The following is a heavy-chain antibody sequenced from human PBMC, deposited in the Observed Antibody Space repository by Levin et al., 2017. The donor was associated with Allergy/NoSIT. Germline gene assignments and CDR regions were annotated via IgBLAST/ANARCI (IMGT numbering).Heavy chain of an antibody. J-gene: IGHJ3*02. CDR1: GGSFSGYY. V-gene: IGHV4-34*01. D-gene: IGHD4-23*01. Sequence: SETLSLTCAVYGGSFSGYYWSWIRQPPGKGLEWIGEINHSGSTNYNPSLKSRVTISVDTSKNQFSLKLSSVTAADTAVYYCARPLRWQLRNAFDIWGQGTMVTVSS. CDR2: INHSGST. CDR3: ARPLRWQLRNAFDI.